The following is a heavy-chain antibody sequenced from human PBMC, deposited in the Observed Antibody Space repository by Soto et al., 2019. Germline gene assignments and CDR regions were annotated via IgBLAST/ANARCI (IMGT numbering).Heavy chain of an antibody. Sequence: ASVKVSCKASGYTFTSYGISWVRQAPGQGLEWMGWISAYNGNTNYAQKLQGRVTMTTDTSTSTAYMELRSLRSDDTAVYYCARYCSSTSCYTTGEDWFDPWGQGTLVTVS. V-gene: IGHV1-18*01. J-gene: IGHJ5*02. CDR2: ISAYNGNT. D-gene: IGHD2-2*02. CDR1: GYTFTSYG. CDR3: ARYCSSTSCYTTGEDWFDP.